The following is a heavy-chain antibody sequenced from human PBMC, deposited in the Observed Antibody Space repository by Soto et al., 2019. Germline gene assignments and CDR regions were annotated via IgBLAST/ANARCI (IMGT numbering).Heavy chain of an antibody. V-gene: IGHV4-34*01. Sequence: QVQLQQWGAGLLKPSETLSLTCAVYGGSFSGYYWSWIRQPPGKGLEWIGEINHSGSTNYNPSLQRRVTISVDTSKNQFSLKLSSVTAADTAVYYCARVAPSSGLSPGIDYWGQGTLVTVSS. CDR1: GGSFSGYY. CDR2: INHSGST. CDR3: ARVAPSSGLSPGIDY. J-gene: IGHJ4*02. D-gene: IGHD6-19*01.